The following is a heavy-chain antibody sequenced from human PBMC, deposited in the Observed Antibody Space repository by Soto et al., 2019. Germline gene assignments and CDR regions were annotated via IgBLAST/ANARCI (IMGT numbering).Heavy chain of an antibody. J-gene: IGHJ4*02. CDR2: INHSGST. D-gene: IGHD6-13*01. CDR1: GGSFSGYY. Sequence: QVQLQQWGAGLLKPSETLSLTCAVYGGSFSGYYWSWIRQPPGKGLEWIGEINHSGSTNYNPSLKRRVTISVDTSKNQFSLKLNSVTAADTAVYYCARVPPRYSKPYDYWGQGTLVTVSS. CDR3: ARVPPRYSKPYDY. V-gene: IGHV4-34*01.